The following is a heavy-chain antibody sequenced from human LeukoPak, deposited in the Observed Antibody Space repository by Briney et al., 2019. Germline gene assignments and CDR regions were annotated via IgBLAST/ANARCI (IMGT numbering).Heavy chain of an antibody. D-gene: IGHD5-18*01. CDR2: ISHNGST. V-gene: IGHV4-59*01. Sequence: PSQTLSLTCSVSGGSISGSCWSWIRQSPAMGLEWIGYISHNGSTMFNPSLHSRATLSIDTSKNQFSLNLRSVTASDTAIYYCPTTPCAKQLTSSFDYWGQGNLVTVPS. CDR1: GGSISGSC. J-gene: IGHJ4*02. CDR3: PTTPCAKQLTSSFDY.